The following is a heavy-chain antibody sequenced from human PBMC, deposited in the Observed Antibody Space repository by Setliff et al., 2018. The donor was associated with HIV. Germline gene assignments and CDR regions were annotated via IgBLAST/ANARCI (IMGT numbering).Heavy chain of an antibody. CDR1: GESFSSYF. CDR3: ATGITVAPDY. V-gene: IGHV4-34*01. CDR2: INHSGST. D-gene: IGHD6-19*01. J-gene: IGHJ4*02. Sequence: PSETLSLTCAVYGESFSSYFWSWVRQPPGKGLEWIGEINHSGSTNYNPSLKSRVTISMDTSKNQFSLKLSSVTAADTAVYYCATGITVAPDYWGQGSLVTVS.